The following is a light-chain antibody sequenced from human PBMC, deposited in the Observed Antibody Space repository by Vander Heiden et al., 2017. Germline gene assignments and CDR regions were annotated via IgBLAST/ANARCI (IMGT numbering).Light chain of an antibody. Sequence: EIVLTQSPGTLSLSPGERATLSCRASQTISNNYLAWYQQKPGQAPRLLIYGASSRATGISDSFSGSGSGTDFALTIARLEPKDVGVYFCQQYVSSPWTFGQGAKVEIK. CDR1: QTISNNY. CDR3: QQYVSSPWT. V-gene: IGKV3-20*01. J-gene: IGKJ1*01. CDR2: GAS.